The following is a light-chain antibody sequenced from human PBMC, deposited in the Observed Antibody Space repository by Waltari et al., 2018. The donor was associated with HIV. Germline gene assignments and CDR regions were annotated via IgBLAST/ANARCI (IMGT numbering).Light chain of an antibody. J-gene: IGKJ2*03. Sequence: DIVLTQSPDSMAVSLGERATVNCTSSQTVLYSSDNRYYLAWYQVRPGQPPQLLIYWASTRQSGVPDRFSGSGSGTHFTLTISGLQAEDVAIYYCQQYYTTPQSFGQGTRLEI. CDR2: WAS. CDR3: QQYYTTPQS. V-gene: IGKV4-1*01. CDR1: QTVLYSSDNRYY.